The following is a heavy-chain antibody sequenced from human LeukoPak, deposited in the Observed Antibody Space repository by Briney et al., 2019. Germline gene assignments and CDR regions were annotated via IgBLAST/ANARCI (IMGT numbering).Heavy chain of an antibody. CDR3: ARSKNSSGWYSWFDP. D-gene: IGHD6-19*01. V-gene: IGHV4-59*01. CDR2: IYYSRST. CDR1: GGSISSYY. J-gene: IGHJ5*02. Sequence: SETLSLTCTVSGGSISSYYWSWIRQPPGKGLEWIGYIYYSRSTIYNPSLKSRVTISVDTSKNQFSLKLSSVTAADTAVYYCARSKNSSGWYSWFDPWGQGTLVTVSS.